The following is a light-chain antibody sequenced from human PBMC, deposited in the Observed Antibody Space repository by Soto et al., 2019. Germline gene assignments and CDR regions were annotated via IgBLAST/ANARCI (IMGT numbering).Light chain of an antibody. CDR3: CSYAPSRTLL. V-gene: IGLV2-23*01. CDR2: EGN. Sequence: QSALTQPASVSGSPGQSVTISCTGTSSDVGTYNLVTWYQQHPGKAPKLIVYEGNKRPSGVSNRFSASKSGNTASLTISGIQAEDEADYYCCSYAPSRTLLFGGGTKLTVL. J-gene: IGLJ2*01. CDR1: SSDVGTYNL.